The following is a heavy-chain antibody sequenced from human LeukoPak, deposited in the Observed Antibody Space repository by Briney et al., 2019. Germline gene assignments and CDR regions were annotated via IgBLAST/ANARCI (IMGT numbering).Heavy chain of an antibody. V-gene: IGHV3-30-3*01. CDR1: GFIFNTYA. CDR2: ISYDGSNK. Sequence: TGGCLRLSCAASGFIFNTYAIHWVRQAPGKGLDWVAVISYDGSNKYYADSVKGRFTISRDDSKNTLYLQMNSLRGEDTAVYYCARDNYGMDVWGQGTTVTVSS. CDR3: ARDNYGMDV. J-gene: IGHJ6*02.